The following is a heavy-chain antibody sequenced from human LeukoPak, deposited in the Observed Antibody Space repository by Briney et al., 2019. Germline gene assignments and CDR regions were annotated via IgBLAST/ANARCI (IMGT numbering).Heavy chain of an antibody. CDR1: GGSISNYY. J-gene: IGHJ6*02. CDR2: INHSGST. Sequence: SETLSLTCTVSGGSISNYYWSWIRQPPGKGLEWIGEINHSGSTNYNPSLKSRVTISVDTSKNQFSLKLSSVTAADTAVYYCARFIPYIPAAPYYYYYGMDVWGQGTTVTVSS. D-gene: IGHD2-2*01. CDR3: ARFIPYIPAAPYYYYYGMDV. V-gene: IGHV4-34*01.